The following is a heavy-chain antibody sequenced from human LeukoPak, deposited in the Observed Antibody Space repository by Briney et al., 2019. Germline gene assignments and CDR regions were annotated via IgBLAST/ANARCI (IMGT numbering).Heavy chain of an antibody. Sequence: PGGSLRLSCAASGFTVSSSYMSWVRQAPGKGLEWVSVIYSGGSTYYADSVKGRFTISRDNSKNTLYLQMNSLRAEDTAVYYCARDNYDYVWGSYLVTNWGQGTLVTVSS. J-gene: IGHJ4*02. CDR3: ARDNYDYVWGSYLVTN. D-gene: IGHD3-16*01. CDR1: GFTVSSSY. CDR2: IYSGGST. V-gene: IGHV3-66*01.